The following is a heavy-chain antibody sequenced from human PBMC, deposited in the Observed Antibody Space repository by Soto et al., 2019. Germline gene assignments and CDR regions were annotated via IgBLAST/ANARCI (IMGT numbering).Heavy chain of an antibody. CDR1: GVSIKNYY. V-gene: IGHV4-59*08. CDR2: IYYSGST. Sequence: SETLSLTCTVSGVSIKNYYWSWIRQPPGKGLEWIGYIYYSGSTNYNPSLKSRVTISVDTSKNQFSLKLSSVTAADTAVYYCARHGNNFDYWGQGTLVTVSS. J-gene: IGHJ4*02. D-gene: IGHD1-1*01. CDR3: ARHGNNFDY.